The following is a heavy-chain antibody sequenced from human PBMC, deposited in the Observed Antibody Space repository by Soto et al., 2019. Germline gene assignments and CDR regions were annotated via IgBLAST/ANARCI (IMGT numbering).Heavy chain of an antibody. CDR2: ISGSGGST. Sequence: EVQLLESGGGLVQPGGSLRLSCAASGFTFSSYAMSWVRQAPGKGLEWVSAISGSGGSTYYADSVKGRFTISRDNSKNTLYLQVNSLRAEDTAVYYCAKRGEDFWSGGYGMDVWGQGTTVTVSS. D-gene: IGHD3-3*01. CDR3: AKRGEDFWSGGYGMDV. CDR1: GFTFSSYA. J-gene: IGHJ6*02. V-gene: IGHV3-23*01.